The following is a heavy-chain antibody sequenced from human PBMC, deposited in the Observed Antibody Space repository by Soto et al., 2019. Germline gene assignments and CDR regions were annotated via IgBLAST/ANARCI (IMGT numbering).Heavy chain of an antibody. Sequence: QVQLQESGPGLLNPSETLYLTCTVSGASISSAYWSWIRQPPGKGLEWIGDIYYSGTAKYNPSLKSRVPISVATSKNQFPLRLTPVTAADTAVYYCARDAGGGYNWFDPWGQGTLVTVSS. V-gene: IGHV4-59*01. CDR1: GASISSAY. CDR3: ARDAGGGYNWFDP. CDR2: IYYSGTA. D-gene: IGHD3-10*01. J-gene: IGHJ5*02.